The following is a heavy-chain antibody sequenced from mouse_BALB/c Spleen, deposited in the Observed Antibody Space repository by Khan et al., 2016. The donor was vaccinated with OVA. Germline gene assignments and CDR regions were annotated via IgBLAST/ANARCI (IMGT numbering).Heavy chain of an antibody. Sequence: VQLQESGPGLVAPSQSLSITCTVSGFSLTAYGVNWVRQPPGKGLEWLGMIWGDASPPYNSALKSRLIISKDNFKSQVFLKMNSMQTDDTARYYCASDYYYGRALDYWGQGTSVTVSS. CDR1: GFSLTAYG. CDR2: IWGDASP. CDR3: ASDYYYGRALDY. D-gene: IGHD1-1*01. V-gene: IGHV2-6-7*01. J-gene: IGHJ4*01.